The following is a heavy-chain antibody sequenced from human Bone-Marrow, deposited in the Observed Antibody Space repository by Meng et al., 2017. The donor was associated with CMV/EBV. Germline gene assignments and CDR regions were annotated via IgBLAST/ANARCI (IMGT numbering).Heavy chain of an antibody. D-gene: IGHD3-3*01. CDR2: INPNSGGT. Sequence: ASVKVSCKASGYTFTGYYMHWVRQAPGQGLEWMGWINPNSGGTNYAQKFQGRVAMTRDTSISTAYMELSRLRSDDTAVYYCASGSKRWLLYQDDYYYGMDVWGQGTTVTVSS. V-gene: IGHV1-2*02. CDR3: ASGSKRWLLYQDDYYYGMDV. J-gene: IGHJ6*02. CDR1: GYTFTGYY.